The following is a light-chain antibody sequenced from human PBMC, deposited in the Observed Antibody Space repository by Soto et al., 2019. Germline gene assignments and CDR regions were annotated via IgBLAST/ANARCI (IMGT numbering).Light chain of an antibody. CDR3: QKYNSAPPT. J-gene: IGKJ1*01. CDR2: AAS. CDR1: QGISTY. V-gene: IGKV1-27*01. Sequence: DIQMTQSPSSLSASVGDRVTITCRASQGISTYLAWYQQKPGKVPKVLIYAASTLQSGVPFRFSGSGSGTDFTLTISSLQPEDVATYYCQKYNSAPPTFGQGTKVEIK.